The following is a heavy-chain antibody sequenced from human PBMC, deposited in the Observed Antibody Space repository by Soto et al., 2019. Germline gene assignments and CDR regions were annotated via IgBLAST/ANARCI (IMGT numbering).Heavy chain of an antibody. D-gene: IGHD2-8*01. CDR1: GGSFSGYY. V-gene: IGHV4-34*01. J-gene: IGHJ4*02. CDR3: AGSLGYCTNGVCYTEGGAYYFDY. Sequence: SETLSLTCAVYGGSFSGYYWSWIRQPPGKGLEWIGEINHSGSTNYNPSLKSRVTISVDTSKNQFSLKLSSVTAADTAVYYCAGSLGYCTNGVCYTEGGAYYFDYWGQGTLVTVSS. CDR2: INHSGST.